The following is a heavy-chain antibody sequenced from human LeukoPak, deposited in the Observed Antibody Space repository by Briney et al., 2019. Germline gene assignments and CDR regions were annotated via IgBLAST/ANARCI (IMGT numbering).Heavy chain of an antibody. D-gene: IGHD2-15*01. CDR1: GGNFSSYA. CDR2: IIPIFGTA. CDR3: ARDGSLGSGGSCFDY. J-gene: IGHJ4*02. Sequence: ASVKVSCKASGGNFSSYAISWVRQAPGQGLEWMGRIIPIFGTANYAQKFQGRVTITTDESTSTAYMELSSLRSEDTAVYYCARDGSLGSGGSCFDYWGQGTLVTVSS. V-gene: IGHV1-69*05.